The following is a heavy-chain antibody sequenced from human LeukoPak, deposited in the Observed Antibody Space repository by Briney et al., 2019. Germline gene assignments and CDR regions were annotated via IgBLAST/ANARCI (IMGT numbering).Heavy chain of an antibody. CDR3: ARDWGLRFGESYYMDV. D-gene: IGHD3-10*01. CDR2: IYSSGST. Sequence: SETLSLTCTVSGGSISAYYWSWIRQPAGKGLEWIGRIYSSGSTNYNPSLNSRVTMSVDKSKNQFSLKLSSVTAADTAVYYCARDWGLRFGESYYMDVWGKGTTVTISS. J-gene: IGHJ6*03. V-gene: IGHV4-4*07. CDR1: GGSISAYY.